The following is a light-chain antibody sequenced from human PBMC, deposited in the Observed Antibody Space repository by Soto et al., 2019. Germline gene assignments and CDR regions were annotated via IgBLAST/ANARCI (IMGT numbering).Light chain of an antibody. CDR2: DAS. Sequence: EVVLTQSPATLSSFVGERATLFCTASQSIGSHLAWYQQKPGQPPRLLIYDASNRPSGVPARFSGSVSGTFFTLSISSLEPEDFVVYYCQQRDQWPVTFGGGTKVEFK. CDR1: QSIGSH. V-gene: IGKV3-11*01. J-gene: IGKJ4*01. CDR3: QQRDQWPVT.